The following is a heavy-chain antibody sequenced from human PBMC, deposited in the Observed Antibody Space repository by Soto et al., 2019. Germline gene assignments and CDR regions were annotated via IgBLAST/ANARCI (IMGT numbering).Heavy chain of an antibody. Sequence: QVQLQQWGAGLLKPSETLSLTCAVYGGSFSGYYWSWIRQPPGKGLEWIGEINHSGSTNYNPSLKSRVTISVHTSKNQFSLKLSSVTAADTAVYYCASGYYDILTGYCPHNFDYWGQGTLVTVSS. CDR3: ASGYYDILTGYCPHNFDY. D-gene: IGHD3-9*01. CDR1: GGSFSGYY. V-gene: IGHV4-34*01. CDR2: INHSGST. J-gene: IGHJ4*02.